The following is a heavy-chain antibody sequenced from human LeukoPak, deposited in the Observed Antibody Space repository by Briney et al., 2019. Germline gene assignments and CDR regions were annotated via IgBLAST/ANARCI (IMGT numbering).Heavy chain of an antibody. CDR2: ISSSGSTI. D-gene: IGHD3-3*01. J-gene: IGHJ4*02. CDR3: ARDRSTYYDFWSGFNY. Sequence: GGSLRLSCAASGFTFSDYYMSWIRQAPGKGLEWVPYISSSGSTIYYADSVKGRFTISRDNAKNSLYLQMNSLRAEDTAVYYCARDRSTYYDFWSGFNYWGQGTLVTVSS. V-gene: IGHV3-11*04. CDR1: GFTFSDYY.